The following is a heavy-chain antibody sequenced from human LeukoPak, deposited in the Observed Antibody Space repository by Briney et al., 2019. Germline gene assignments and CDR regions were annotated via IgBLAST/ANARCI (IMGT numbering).Heavy chain of an antibody. CDR2: INPNSGGT. CDR3: ARDTQGVVPDFDY. V-gene: IGHV1-2*02. Sequence: RASVKVSCKASGYTFTGYYMHWVRQAPGQGLEWMGWINPNSGGTNYAQKFQGRVTMTRDTSISTAYMELSRLRSDDTAVYYCARDTQGVVPDFDYWGQGTLVTVSS. CDR1: GYTFTGYY. D-gene: IGHD2-2*01. J-gene: IGHJ4*02.